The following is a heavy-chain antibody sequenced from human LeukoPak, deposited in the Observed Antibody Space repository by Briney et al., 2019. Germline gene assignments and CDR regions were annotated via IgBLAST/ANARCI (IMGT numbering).Heavy chain of an antibody. V-gene: IGHV3-23*01. J-gene: IGHJ6*03. CDR2: ISGSGGST. Sequence: GGSLRLSCAASGFTFSSYAMSWVRQAPGKGLEWVSAISGSGGSTYYADSVKGRFTISRDNSKNTLYLQMNSLRAEDTAVYYCAKRLGGLAAAGDSLYYYYYYMDVWGKGTTVTVSS. CDR3: AKRLGGLAAAGDSLYYYYYYMDV. D-gene: IGHD6-13*01. CDR1: GFTFSSYA.